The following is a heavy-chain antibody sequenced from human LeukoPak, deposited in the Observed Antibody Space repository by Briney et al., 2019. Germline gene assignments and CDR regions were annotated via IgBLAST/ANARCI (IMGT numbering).Heavy chain of an antibody. CDR3: ARGRSIAAAAPNY. CDR1: GGSFRGFY. Sequence: SETLSLTCAVYGGSFRGFYWSWIRQPPGKGLEWIGEINHSGSTNYNPSLKSRVTISVDTSKNQFSLKLSSVTAADTAVYYCARGRSIAAAAPNYWGQGTLVTLSS. D-gene: IGHD6-13*01. V-gene: IGHV4-34*01. J-gene: IGHJ4*02. CDR2: INHSGST.